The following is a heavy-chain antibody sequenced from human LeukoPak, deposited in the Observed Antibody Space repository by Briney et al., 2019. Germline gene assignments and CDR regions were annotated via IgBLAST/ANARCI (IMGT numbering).Heavy chain of an antibody. V-gene: IGHV3-30-3*01. CDR2: ISYDGSNK. CDR1: GFTFSSYA. J-gene: IGHJ4*02. Sequence: GRSLRLSCAASGFTFSSYAMHWVRQAPGKGLEWVAVISYDGSNKYYADSVKGRFTIPRDNSKNTLYLQMNSLRAEDTAVYYCARGLREWELLGVSNFDYWGQGTLVTVSS. D-gene: IGHD1-26*01. CDR3: ARGLREWELLGVSNFDY.